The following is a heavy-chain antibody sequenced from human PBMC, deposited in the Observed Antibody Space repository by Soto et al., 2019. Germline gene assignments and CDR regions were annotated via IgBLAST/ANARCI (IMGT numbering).Heavy chain of an antibody. CDR3: ARGITMVRGVISRFDY. CDR2: ISSSSSYI. J-gene: IGHJ4*02. D-gene: IGHD3-10*01. Sequence: ESGGGLVKPGGSLRLSCAASGFTFSSYSMNWVRQAPGKGLEWVSSISSSSSYIYYADSVKGRFTISRDNAKNSLYLQMNSLRAEDTAVYYCARGITMVRGVISRFDYWGQGTLVTVSS. V-gene: IGHV3-21*01. CDR1: GFTFSSYS.